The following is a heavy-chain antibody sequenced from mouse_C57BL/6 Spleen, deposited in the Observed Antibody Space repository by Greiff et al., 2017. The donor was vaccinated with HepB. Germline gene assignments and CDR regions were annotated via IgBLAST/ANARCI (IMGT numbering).Heavy chain of an antibody. V-gene: IGHV1-7*01. CDR3: ARALITTVVARAY. CDR1: GYTFTSYW. J-gene: IGHJ3*01. Sequence: VQLVESGAELAKPGASVKLSCKASGYTFTSYWMHWVKQRPGQGLEWIGYINPSSGYTKYNQKFKDKATLTADKSSSTAYMQLSSLTYEDSAVYYCARALITTVVARAYWGQGTLVTVSA. D-gene: IGHD1-1*01. CDR2: INPSSGYT.